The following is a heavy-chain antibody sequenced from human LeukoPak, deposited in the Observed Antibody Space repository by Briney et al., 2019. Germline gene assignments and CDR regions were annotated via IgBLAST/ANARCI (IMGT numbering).Heavy chain of an antibody. CDR1: GYTFTGYF. CDR2: INPNSGGT. CDR3: ARARIAARRTSRDYYYMDV. V-gene: IGHV1-2*02. J-gene: IGHJ6*03. D-gene: IGHD6-6*01. Sequence: ASVKVSCKASGYTFTGYFIHWVRQAPGQGLEWMGWINPNSGGTNYAQKFQGRVTMTRDTSISTAYMELSRLRSDDTAVYYCARARIAARRTSRDYYYMDVWGKGTTVTVSS.